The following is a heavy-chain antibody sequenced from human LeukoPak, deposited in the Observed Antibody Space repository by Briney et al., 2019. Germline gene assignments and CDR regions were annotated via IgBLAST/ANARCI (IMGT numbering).Heavy chain of an antibody. D-gene: IGHD6-6*01. CDR2: INHSGST. J-gene: IGHJ6*03. CDR1: GGSFSGYY. Sequence: KPSETLSLTCAVYGGSFSGYYWSWIRQPPGKGLEWIGEINHSGSTNYNPSLKSRVTISVDTSKNQFSLKLSSVTAADTALYYCARASCSLNPYYYYYMDVWGKGTTVTVSS. V-gene: IGHV4-34*01. CDR3: ARASCSLNPYYYYYMDV.